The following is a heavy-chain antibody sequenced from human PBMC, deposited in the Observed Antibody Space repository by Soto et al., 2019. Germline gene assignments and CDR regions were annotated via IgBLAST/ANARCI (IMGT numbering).Heavy chain of an antibody. J-gene: IGHJ4*02. CDR3: ARSGETYYYDSSGYYYDY. D-gene: IGHD3-22*01. Sequence: SQTLSLTCAISGDSVSSNSAAWNWIRQSPSRGLEWLGRTYYRSKWYNDYAVSVKSRITINPDTSKNQFSLQLNSVTPEDTAVYYCARSGETYYYDSSGYYYDYWGQGTLVTVSS. V-gene: IGHV6-1*01. CDR1: GDSVSSNSAA. CDR2: TYYRSKWYN.